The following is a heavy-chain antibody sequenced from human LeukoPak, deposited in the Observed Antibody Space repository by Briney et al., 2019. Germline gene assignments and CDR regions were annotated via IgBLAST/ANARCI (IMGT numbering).Heavy chain of an antibody. CDR2: IKQDGSEK. CDR3: ARDPHV. J-gene: IGHJ6*04. Sequence: GGSLRLSCAASGFTFSRYWMGWVRQAPGKGLEWVANIKQDGSEKYYVDSVKGRFTISRDNAKNSVYLQMNSLRAEDTAVYYCARDPHVWGKGTTVTVFS. V-gene: IGHV3-7*01. CDR1: GFTFSRYW.